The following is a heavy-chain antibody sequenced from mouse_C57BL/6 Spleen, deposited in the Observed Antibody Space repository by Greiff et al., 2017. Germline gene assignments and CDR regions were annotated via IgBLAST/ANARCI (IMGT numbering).Heavy chain of an antibody. V-gene: IGHV5-17*01. CDR1: GFTFSDYG. J-gene: IGHJ2*01. CDR3: ASGCYYGSSYFDY. Sequence: DVKLVESGRGLVKPGGSLKLSCSVSGFTFSDYGMHWFRQAPEKGLEWVAYFSSGSSTIYYADSVKGRFTISGDNAKNTLFLQMPSLRSEDAAMYCCASGCYYGSSYFDYWGQGTTLTVSS. D-gene: IGHD1-1*01. CDR2: FSSGSSTI.